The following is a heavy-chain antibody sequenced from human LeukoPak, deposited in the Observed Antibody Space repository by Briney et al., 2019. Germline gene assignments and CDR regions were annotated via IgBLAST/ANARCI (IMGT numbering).Heavy chain of an antibody. V-gene: IGHV1-2*02. CDR2: INPNSGAT. CDR3: ARVTPDDSSGYYIPDAFDI. J-gene: IGHJ3*02. CDR1: GYTFTGYY. Sequence: VASVKVSCKASGYTFTGYYMHWVRQAPGQGLEWMGWINPNSGATNYAQKFQGRVTMTRDTSISTAYMELSRLRSDDTAVYYCARVTPDDSSGYYIPDAFDIWGQGTMVTVSS. D-gene: IGHD3-22*01.